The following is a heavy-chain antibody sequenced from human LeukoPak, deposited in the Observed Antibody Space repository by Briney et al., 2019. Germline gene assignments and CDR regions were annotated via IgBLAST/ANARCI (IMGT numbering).Heavy chain of an antibody. Sequence: GGSLRLSCAASGFTFSSYGMHWVRQAPGKGLEWVAFIRYDGSNKYYADSVKGRFTISRDNAKNSLYLQMNSLRAEDTAVYYCARDILVHSGWYADFDYWGQGTLVTVSS. D-gene: IGHD6-19*01. CDR3: ARDILVHSGWYADFDY. CDR2: IRYDGSNK. V-gene: IGHV3-30*02. CDR1: GFTFSSYG. J-gene: IGHJ4*02.